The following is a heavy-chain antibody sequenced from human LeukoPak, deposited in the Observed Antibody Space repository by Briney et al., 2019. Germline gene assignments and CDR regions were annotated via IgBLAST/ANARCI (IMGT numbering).Heavy chain of an antibody. V-gene: IGHV3-48*02. D-gene: IGHD3-16*02. CDR1: EFSFGSYS. CDR2: IISGGGTK. J-gene: IGHJ4*02. CDR3: ARDRGYMVDY. Sequence: GGSLRLSCAASEFSFGSYSMNWVRQAPGKGLEWVSFIISGGGTKYYADSVKGRFTISRDNAKNSLYLQMDSLRDEDTAVYYCARDRGYMVDYWGQGTLVTVSS.